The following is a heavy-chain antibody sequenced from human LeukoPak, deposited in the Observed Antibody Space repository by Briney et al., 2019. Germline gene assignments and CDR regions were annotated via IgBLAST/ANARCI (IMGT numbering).Heavy chain of an antibody. CDR2: ISSSSSYI. Sequence: GGSLRLSCAASGFSFSSYWMSWVRQAPGKGLEWVSSISSSSSYIYYADSVKGRFTISRDNAKNSLYLQMNSLRAEDTAVYYCARDGYYDSSGYYSKGFYFDYWGQGTLVTVSS. D-gene: IGHD3-22*01. V-gene: IGHV3-21*01. CDR1: GFSFSSYW. J-gene: IGHJ4*02. CDR3: ARDGYYDSSGYYSKGFYFDY.